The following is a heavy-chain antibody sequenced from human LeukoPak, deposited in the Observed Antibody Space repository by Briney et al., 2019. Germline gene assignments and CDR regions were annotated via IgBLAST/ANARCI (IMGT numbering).Heavy chain of an antibody. J-gene: IGHJ5*02. D-gene: IGHD3-10*01. Sequence: PSETLSLTCAVYGGSFSGYYWSWIRQPPGKGLEWIGEINHSGSTNYNPSLKSRVTISVDTSKNQFSLKLSSVTAADTAVYYCARGKRARWAMVRGAPAQNWFDPWGQGTLVTVSS. CDR3: ARGKRARWAMVRGAPAQNWFDP. CDR1: GGSFSGYY. CDR2: INHSGST. V-gene: IGHV4-34*01.